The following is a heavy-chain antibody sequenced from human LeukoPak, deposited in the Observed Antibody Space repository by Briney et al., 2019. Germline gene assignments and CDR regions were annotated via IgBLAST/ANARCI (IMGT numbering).Heavy chain of an antibody. J-gene: IGHJ6*03. CDR3: AREISGDIVVVPAAKLTQKYSYYMDV. D-gene: IGHD2-2*01. Sequence: GASLRLSCAASGFTFSSYWMSWVRQAPGKGLEGVSYISISSNSIYYADSVKGRFTISRDNEKKSLYLQMNSLRAEDTAVYYCAREISGDIVVVPAAKLTQKYSYYMDVWGKGTTVTVSS. CDR1: GFTFSSYW. CDR2: ISISSNSI. V-gene: IGHV3-48*01.